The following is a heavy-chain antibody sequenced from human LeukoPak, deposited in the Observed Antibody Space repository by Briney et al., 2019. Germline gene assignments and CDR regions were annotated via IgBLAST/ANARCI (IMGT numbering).Heavy chain of an antibody. CDR1: GDSVSSNSAA. D-gene: IGHD6-19*01. J-gene: IGHJ4*02. CDR2: TYYRSKWYN. CDR3: ARDRSSGWFVPRRYDFDY. Sequence: SQTLSLTCAISGDSVSSNSAAWNWIRQSPSRGLEWLGRTYYRSKWYNDYAVSVKSRITINPDTSKNQFSLQLNSVTPEDTAVYYCARDRSSGWFVPRRYDFDYWGQGTLVTVSS. V-gene: IGHV6-1*01.